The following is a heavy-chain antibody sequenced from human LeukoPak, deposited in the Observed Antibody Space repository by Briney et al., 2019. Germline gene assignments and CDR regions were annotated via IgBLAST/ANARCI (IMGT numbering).Heavy chain of an antibody. CDR2: IYYSGST. CDR3: ARGHSDSWSGYFMGWFDP. V-gene: IGHV4-59*01. Sequence: SETLSLTCTVSGGSISSYYWSWLRQPPGKGLEWIGYIYYSGSTNYNPSLKSRVTISVDTSKNQFSLKLSSVTAADTAVYYCARGHSDSWSGYFMGWFDPWGQGTLVTVSS. D-gene: IGHD3-3*01. CDR1: GGSISSYY. J-gene: IGHJ5*02.